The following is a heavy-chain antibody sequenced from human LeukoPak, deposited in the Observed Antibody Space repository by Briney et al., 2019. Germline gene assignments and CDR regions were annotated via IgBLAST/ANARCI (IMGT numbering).Heavy chain of an antibody. Sequence: GRSLRLSCAASGFTFSSYGMHWVRQAPGKGLEWVAVIWYDGSNKYYADSVKGRFTIYRDNSKNTLYLQMNSLRAEDTAVYYCAKGLDWYCSGGSCYNIDYWGQGTLVTVSS. CDR1: GFTFSSYG. CDR2: IWYDGSNK. D-gene: IGHD2-15*01. CDR3: AKGLDWYCSGGSCYNIDY. J-gene: IGHJ4*02. V-gene: IGHV3-33*06.